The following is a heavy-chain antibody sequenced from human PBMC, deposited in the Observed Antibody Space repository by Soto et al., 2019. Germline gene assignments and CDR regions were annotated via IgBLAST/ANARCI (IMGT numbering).Heavy chain of an antibody. CDR2: ISSSSSYT. D-gene: IGHD6-13*01. CDR1: GFTCSDYY. Sequence: GGSLRLSCAAAGFTCSDYYMSWIRQAPGKGLEWVSYISSSSSYTNYADSVKGRFTISRDNAKNSLYLQMNSLRAEDTAVYYCARHRRSSSWLDSWGQGTLVTVSS. J-gene: IGHJ5*01. V-gene: IGHV3-11*03. CDR3: ARHRRSSSWLDS.